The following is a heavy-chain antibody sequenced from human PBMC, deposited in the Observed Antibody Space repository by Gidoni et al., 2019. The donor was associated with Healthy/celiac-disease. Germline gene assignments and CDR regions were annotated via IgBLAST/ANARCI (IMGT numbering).Heavy chain of an antibody. CDR3: ARDAHNWKDAFDI. D-gene: IGHD1-1*01. CDR1: GFTVSSNY. J-gene: IGHJ3*02. Sequence: EVQLVETGRGLIQHGGSLRLSCAASGFTVSSNYMSWVRQAPGKGLEWVSVIYSGGSTYYADSVKGRFTISRDNSKNTLYLQMNSLRAEDTAVYYCARDAHNWKDAFDIWGQGTMVTVSS. V-gene: IGHV3-53*02. CDR2: IYSGGST.